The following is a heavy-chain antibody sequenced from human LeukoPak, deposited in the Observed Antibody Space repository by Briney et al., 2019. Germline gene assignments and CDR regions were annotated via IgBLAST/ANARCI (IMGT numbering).Heavy chain of an antibody. V-gene: IGHV3-7*01. Sequence: PGGSLRLSCAASGFTFSSYWMTWVRQPPGKGLEWVANINQDGREKYYVDSVKGRFTISRDNAKNSLYLQMNSLRAEDTAVYYCARDGRGWVNWFDPWGQGTLVTVSS. CDR3: ARDGRGWVNWFDP. J-gene: IGHJ5*02. CDR1: GFTFSSYW. D-gene: IGHD3-10*01. CDR2: INQDGREK.